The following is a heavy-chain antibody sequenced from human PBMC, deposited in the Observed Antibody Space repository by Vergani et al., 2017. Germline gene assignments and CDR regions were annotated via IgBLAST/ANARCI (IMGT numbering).Heavy chain of an antibody. J-gene: IGHJ4*02. CDR3: ARYKVDYVQTFDY. D-gene: IGHD3-16*01. CDR1: GGSFSSGGYY. Sequence: QVQLQQWGAGLLKPSETLSLTCAVYGGSFSSGGYYWSWIRQHPGKGLEWIGYIYYSGSTYYNPSLKSRVTISVDTSKNQFSLKLSSVTAADTAVYYCARYKVDYVQTFDYWGQGTLVTVSS. V-gene: IGHV4-31*11. CDR2: IYYSGST.